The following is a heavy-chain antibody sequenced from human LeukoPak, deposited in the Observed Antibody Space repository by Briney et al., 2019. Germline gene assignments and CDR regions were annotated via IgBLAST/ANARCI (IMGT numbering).Heavy chain of an antibody. CDR2: IKQDGSEK. Sequence: PGGSLRLSCAASGFTFSIYWMSWVRQAPGKGLEWVAHIKQDGSEKYYVDSVKGRFTISRDNAKNSLYLQMNRLRAEDTAVYYCARDFRISYSYGSGSYYLDYWGQGTLVTVSS. J-gene: IGHJ4*02. D-gene: IGHD3-10*01. CDR1: GFTFSIYW. CDR3: ARDFRISYSYGSGSYYLDY. V-gene: IGHV3-7*01.